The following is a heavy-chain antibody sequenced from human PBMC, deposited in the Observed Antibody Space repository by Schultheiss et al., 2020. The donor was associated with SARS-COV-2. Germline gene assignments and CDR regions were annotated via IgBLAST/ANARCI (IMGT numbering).Heavy chain of an antibody. J-gene: IGHJ4*02. CDR1: GFTFSSYA. V-gene: IGHV3-23*01. CDR2: ISGSGGST. Sequence: GGSLRLSCAASGFTFSSYAMSWVRQAPGKGLEWVSAISGSGGSTYYADSVKGRFTISRENAKNSLYLQMNSLRAGDTAVYYCVSTPSSSAGFDYWGQGTLVTVSS. CDR3: VSTPSSSAGFDY. D-gene: IGHD6-6*01.